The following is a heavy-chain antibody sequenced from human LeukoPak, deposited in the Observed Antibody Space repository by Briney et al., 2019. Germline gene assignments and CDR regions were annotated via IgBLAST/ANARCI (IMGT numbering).Heavy chain of an antibody. Sequence: GGSLRLSCAASGFTFSSYAMSWVRQAPGRGLEWVSVISGSGGSTYYPGSVKGRFTISRENAKNALYLQMNSLRAGDTAVYYCARGLYYYDSSGYYGDTFDIWGQGTMVIVSS. CDR3: ARGLYYYDSSGYYGDTFDI. V-gene: IGHV3-23*01. CDR2: ISGSGGST. CDR1: GFTFSSYA. D-gene: IGHD3-22*01. J-gene: IGHJ3*02.